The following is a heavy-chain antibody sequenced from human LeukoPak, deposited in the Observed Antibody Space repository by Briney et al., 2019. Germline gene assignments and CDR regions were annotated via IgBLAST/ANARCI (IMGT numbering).Heavy chain of an antibody. D-gene: IGHD6-19*01. CDR1: GYTLTELS. V-gene: IGHV1-24*01. CDR2: FDPEDGET. J-gene: IGHJ4*02. CDR3: ATQQWLVVGNY. Sequence: ASVKVSCKVSGYTLTELSMHWVRQAPGKGLEWMGGFDPEDGETIYAQKFQGRVTITRDTSASTAYMELSSLRSEDTAVYYCATQQWLVVGNYWGQGTLVTVSS.